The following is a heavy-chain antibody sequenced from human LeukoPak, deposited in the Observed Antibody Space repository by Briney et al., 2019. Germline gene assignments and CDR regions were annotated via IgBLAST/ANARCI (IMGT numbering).Heavy chain of an antibody. CDR3: ARGIRPFLTPGHWFDP. V-gene: IGHV3-11*01. J-gene: IGHJ5*02. Sequence: GGSLRLSCAASGFTFSDYYMSWIRQAPGKGLEWVSYISSSGSTIYYADSVKGRFTISRDNAKNSLYLQMNSLRAEDTAVYYCARGIRPFLTPGHWFDPWGQGTLVTVSS. D-gene: IGHD4-17*01. CDR2: ISSSGSTI. CDR1: GFTFSDYY.